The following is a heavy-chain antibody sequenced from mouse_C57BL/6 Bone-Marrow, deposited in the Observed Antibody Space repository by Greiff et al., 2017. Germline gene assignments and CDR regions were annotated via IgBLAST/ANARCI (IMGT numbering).Heavy chain of an antibody. J-gene: IGHJ3*01. CDR2: IHPNSGST. Sequence: QVQLQQPGAELVKPGASVKLSCKASGYTFTSYWMHWVKQRPGQGLEWIGMIHPNSGSTNYNEKFKSKATLTVDKSSSTAYLQLSSLTSEDSAVYYCAREDDEGFAYWGQGTLVTVSA. D-gene: IGHD2-12*01. V-gene: IGHV1-64*01. CDR3: AREDDEGFAY. CDR1: GYTFTSYW.